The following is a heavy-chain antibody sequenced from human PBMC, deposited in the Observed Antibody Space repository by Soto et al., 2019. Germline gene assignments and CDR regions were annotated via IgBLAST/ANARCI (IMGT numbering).Heavy chain of an antibody. V-gene: IGHV3-15*01. CDR2: IKSNIDGGTA. Sequence: EVQLVESGGGSVEPGGSLRLSCAASGFNFRGAWMSWVRQAPGKGLEWVGLIKSNIDGGTADYAAPVKARFTISRDDSKNTVFLEMNSLRTDDTAVYCCSVYCISYGCDLSFPPVWGQGTLVTVSS. CDR3: SVYCISYGCDLSFPPV. J-gene: IGHJ4*02. D-gene: IGHD2-2*01. CDR1: GFNFRGAW.